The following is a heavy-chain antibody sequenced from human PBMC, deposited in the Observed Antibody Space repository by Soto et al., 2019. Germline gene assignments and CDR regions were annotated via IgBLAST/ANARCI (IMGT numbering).Heavy chain of an antibody. D-gene: IGHD2-2*01. CDR2: IKSKTAGETI. Sequence: EVQLVESGGGLVKPGESLRLSCAVSGFTFTNVWMSWVRQAPGKGLEWVGRIKSKTAGETIDYPAVGKGRFTISRDDSKNTLYLQVDRLKSEDTAVYCCTKIGPVAEELDYWGRGTLVTVSS. J-gene: IGHJ4*02. CDR1: GFTFTNVW. V-gene: IGHV3-15*01. CDR3: TKIGPVAEELDY.